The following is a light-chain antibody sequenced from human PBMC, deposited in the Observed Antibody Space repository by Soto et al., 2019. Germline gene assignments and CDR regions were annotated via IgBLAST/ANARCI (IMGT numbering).Light chain of an antibody. CDR3: QQYNSYSFSWT. J-gene: IGKJ1*01. V-gene: IGKV1-5*01. CDR1: QSISSW. CDR2: DAS. Sequence: DIQMTQSPSTLSASVGDRVTITCRASQSISSWLAWYQQKPGKAPKLLIYDASSLESGVSSRFSGSGSGTEFTLTISSLQPDDFATYYCQQYNSYSFSWTFGQGTKVEIK.